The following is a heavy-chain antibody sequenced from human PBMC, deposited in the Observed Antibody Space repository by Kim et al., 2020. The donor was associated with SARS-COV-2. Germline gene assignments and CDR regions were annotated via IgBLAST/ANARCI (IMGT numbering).Heavy chain of an antibody. V-gene: IGHV4-59*01. J-gene: IGHJ4*02. D-gene: IGHD3-22*01. CDR1: GASISSSY. CDR2: VYYSGST. CDR3: ARSPPYFDGSGLQFDY. Sequence: SQTLSLTCAVSGASISSSYWSWIRQPPGKGLEWIGYVYYSGSTDYNPSLKSRVTMSVDTSKIQFSLKLSSVTAADTAVYYCARSPPYFDGSGLQFDYWGQGTLVTVSS.